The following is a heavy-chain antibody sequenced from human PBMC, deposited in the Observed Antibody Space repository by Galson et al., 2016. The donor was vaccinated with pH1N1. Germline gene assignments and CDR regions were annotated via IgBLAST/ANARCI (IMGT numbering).Heavy chain of an antibody. CDR3: ARVWWLRPLGYFDY. CDR2: INQDGSEK. CDR1: GFTFSNYW. V-gene: IGHV3-7*01. D-gene: IGHD5-12*01. Sequence: SLRLSCAASGFTFSNYWMTWVRLAPGEGLEWVANINQDGSEKYYVDSMKGRFTISRDNAKNSLSLQMNSLRAEDTAVYYCARVWWLRPLGYFDYWGQGSLVTVSS. J-gene: IGHJ4*02.